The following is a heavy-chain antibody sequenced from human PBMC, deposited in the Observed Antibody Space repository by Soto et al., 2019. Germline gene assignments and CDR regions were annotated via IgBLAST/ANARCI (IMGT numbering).Heavy chain of an antibody. CDR1: GFTFSSYA. CDR3: ARGSPAIKIVVEDFDY. V-gene: IGHV3-30-3*01. CDR2: ISYDGSNK. J-gene: IGHJ4*02. D-gene: IGHD3-22*01. Sequence: GGSLRLSCAASGFTFSSYAMHWVRQAPGKGLEWVAVISYDGSNKYYADSVKGRFTISRDNSKNTLYLQMNSLRAEDTAVYYCARGSPAIKIVVEDFDYWGQGTLVTVSS.